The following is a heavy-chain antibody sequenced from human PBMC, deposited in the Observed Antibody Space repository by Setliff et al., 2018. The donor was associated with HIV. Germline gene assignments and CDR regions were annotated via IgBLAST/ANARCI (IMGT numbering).Heavy chain of an antibody. Sequence: LSLTCAVYGASLSPYFWHWIRQSPGKGLEWIGEISHNGGFNYSPSLESRLTMSVDTPRNQVSLNLSAVTAADTAIYYCVRGANFYTPRKRIFDYWDQGMSVTVSS. CDR3: VRGANFYTPRKRIFDY. J-gene: IGHJ4*02. CDR2: ISHNGGF. V-gene: IGHV4-34*01. CDR1: GASLSPYF. D-gene: IGHD3-3*01.